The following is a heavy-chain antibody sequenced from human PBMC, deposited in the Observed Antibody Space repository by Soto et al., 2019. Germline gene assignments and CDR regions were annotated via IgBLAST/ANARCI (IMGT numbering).Heavy chain of an antibody. CDR3: ARGHFDSRGYSNALDY. CDR2: IYYTGRT. V-gene: IGHV4-61*03. Sequence: SETLSLTCTVSGVSINSGDNFWSWIRQPPGKGLEWMGYIYYTGRTDSSPSLKSRVTISLDMSKNHVSLILKSVNIADSAIYYCARGHFDSRGYSNALDYWGQGIQVTVSS. J-gene: IGHJ4*02. CDR1: GVSINSGDNF. D-gene: IGHD3-22*01.